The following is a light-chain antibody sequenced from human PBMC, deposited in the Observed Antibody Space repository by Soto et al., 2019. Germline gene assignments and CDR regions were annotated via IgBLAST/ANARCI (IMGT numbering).Light chain of an antibody. V-gene: IGLV1-51*01. CDR1: SSNIGNNY. J-gene: IGLJ2*01. Sequence: QSVLTQPPSVSAAPGQKVTISCSGSSSNIGNNYVSWYQQLPGTAPKLLIYDNNKRPSGIPDRFSGSKSGTSGTLDITGLQTGDDADYYCATWDYSLTGEVFGGGTKVTVL. CDR2: DNN. CDR3: ATWDYSLTGEV.